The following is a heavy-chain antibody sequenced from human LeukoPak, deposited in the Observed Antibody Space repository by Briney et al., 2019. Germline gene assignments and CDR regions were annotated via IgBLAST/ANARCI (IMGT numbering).Heavy chain of an antibody. V-gene: IGHV6-1*01. CDR3: ARRLTQYDCFDP. J-gene: IGHJ5*02. Sequence: SQTLSLTCAISGDSVSSNSAAWNWIRQSPSRGLEWLERTYYRSKWYNDYALSVKGRVTVNPDTSKNQFSLHLNSVTPEDTAVYYCARRLTQYDCFDPWGQGILVTVSS. D-gene: IGHD2-2*01. CDR1: GDSVSSNSAA. CDR2: TYYRSKWYN.